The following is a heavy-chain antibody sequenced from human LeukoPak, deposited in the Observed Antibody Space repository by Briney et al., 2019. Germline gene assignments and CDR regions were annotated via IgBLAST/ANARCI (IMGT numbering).Heavy chain of an antibody. CDR2: TRSSDAGT. V-gene: IGHV3-23*01. Sequence: GGSLRLSCAASRFTFSSYGIHWVRQAPGKGLEWVSATRSSDAGTYYADSGRGRFPISTDNSKNTLYLQMKSLRAEDAAVYYCARAPVTSCRGVYCYPFDSWGQGTLVTVSS. CDR1: RFTFSSYG. D-gene: IGHD2-21*01. CDR3: ARAPVTSCRGVYCYPFDS. J-gene: IGHJ4*02.